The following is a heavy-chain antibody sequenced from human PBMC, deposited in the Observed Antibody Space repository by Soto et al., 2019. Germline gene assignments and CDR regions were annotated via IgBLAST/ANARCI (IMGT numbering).Heavy chain of an antibody. CDR3: SRAVARYDAFDI. V-gene: IGHV1-46*03. CDR2: LNPNSGST. D-gene: IGHD6-19*01. Sequence: ASVKGSCKASGYTLTGYYMHWVRQAPGQGLEWMGLLNPNSGSTTYAQKFQGRVTMTRDTSTSTVYMELSSLRSEDTAVYYCSRAVARYDAFDIWGQGTMVTVSS. CDR1: GYTLTGYY. J-gene: IGHJ3*02.